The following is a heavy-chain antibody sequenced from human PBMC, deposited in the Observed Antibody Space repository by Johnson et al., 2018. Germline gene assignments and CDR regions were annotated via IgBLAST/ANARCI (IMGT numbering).Heavy chain of an antibody. CDR2: ISYDGSNK. CDR3: ASLGAGAFDI. J-gene: IGHJ3*02. Sequence: QVQLVESGGGVVQPGRSLRLSCAASGFTFSSYAMHWVRQAPGKGLEWVAVISYDGSNKYYADSVKGRFTISRDNSKNTLYLQMNSLRAEDTAGYYCASLGAGAFDIWGQGTMVTVSS. V-gene: IGHV3-30-3*01. CDR1: GFTFSSYA.